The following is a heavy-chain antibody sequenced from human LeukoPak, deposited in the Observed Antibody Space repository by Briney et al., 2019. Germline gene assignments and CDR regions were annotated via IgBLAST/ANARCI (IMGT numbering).Heavy chain of an antibody. CDR1: GDSISTYY. Sequence: SETLSLTCTVSGDSISTYYWSWIRQPPGKGLEWIGYIYYSGSTNYNPSLKSRITISVDTSKNQFSLKLSSVTAADTAVYYCAQVVVVAATDWFDPWGQGTLVTVSS. J-gene: IGHJ5*02. CDR2: IYYSGST. V-gene: IGHV4-59*12. D-gene: IGHD2-15*01. CDR3: AQVVVVAATDWFDP.